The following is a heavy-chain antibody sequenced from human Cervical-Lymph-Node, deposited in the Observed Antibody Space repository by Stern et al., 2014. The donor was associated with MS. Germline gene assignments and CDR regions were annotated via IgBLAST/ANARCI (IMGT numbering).Heavy chain of an antibody. CDR2: INQDRIET. CDR1: GFSLSGFW. CDR3: ARGLWFGEYNDV. D-gene: IGHD3-10*01. J-gene: IGHJ3*01. V-gene: IGHV3-7*04. Sequence: EVQLVESGGGLVQPGGSLRLSCAASGFSLSGFWMSWVRLAPGQGLEWVANINQDRIETYYGGSVMGRFSLSRDNAKDSLYLQMNSLRAEDTALYYCARGLWFGEYNDVWGQGTMVTVSS.